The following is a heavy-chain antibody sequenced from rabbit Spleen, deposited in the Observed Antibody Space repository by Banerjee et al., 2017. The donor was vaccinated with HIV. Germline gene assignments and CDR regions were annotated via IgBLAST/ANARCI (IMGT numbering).Heavy chain of an antibody. J-gene: IGHJ4*01. D-gene: IGHD1-1*01. Sequence: QSLEESGGDLVKPGASLTLSCKASGFSISSSYWICWVRQAPGKGLEWISCIAGSSSGFTYSATWAKGRFTVSKTASTTVTLRMTSLTAADRATYFCARDLVGVIGWNFYLWGPGTLVTVS. CDR1: GFSISSSYW. CDR3: ARDLVGVIGWNFYL. CDR2: IAGSSSGFT. V-gene: IGHV1S40*01.